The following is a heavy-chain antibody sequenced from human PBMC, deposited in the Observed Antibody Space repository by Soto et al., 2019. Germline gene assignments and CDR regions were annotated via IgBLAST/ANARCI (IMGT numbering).Heavy chain of an antibody. J-gene: IGHJ3*01. CDR1: GFSFSSYG. Sequence: GGSLRLSCAASGFSFSSYGMHWVRQPPGKGLDWVAVIWYDGSNKYYAESVKGRFTISRDNSKNTLYVQMNSLTVEDTAVYYCARAQYTGSYFDACDVWGQGTMVTVSS. D-gene: IGHD1-26*01. CDR3: ARAQYTGSYFDACDV. V-gene: IGHV3-33*03. CDR2: IWYDGSNK.